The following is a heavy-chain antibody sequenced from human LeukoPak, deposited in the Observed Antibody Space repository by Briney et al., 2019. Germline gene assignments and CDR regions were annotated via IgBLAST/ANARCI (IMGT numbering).Heavy chain of an antibody. Sequence: GESLRLSCAASGFTFTSYNMNWVRQAPGKGLEWVSAISGSGGSTYYADSVKGRFTISRDNSKNTLYLQMNSLRAEDTAVYYCAKDMGYSYGSGIDYWGQGTLVTVSS. CDR1: GFTFTSYN. D-gene: IGHD5-18*01. CDR3: AKDMGYSYGSGIDY. CDR2: ISGSGGST. V-gene: IGHV3-23*01. J-gene: IGHJ4*02.